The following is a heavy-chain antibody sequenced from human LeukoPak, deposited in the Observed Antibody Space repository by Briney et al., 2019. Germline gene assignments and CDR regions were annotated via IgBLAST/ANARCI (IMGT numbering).Heavy chain of an antibody. CDR2: ISNDGSRK. Sequence: PGGSLRLSCAASGFTFSRHGMHWVRQAPGKGLEWVAIISNDGSRKYYAHSVEGRFAISRGNSKNTLYLQMDSLRAEDTAVYYCARDRAWNYFDYWGQGTLVTVSS. CDR3: ARDRAWNYFDY. V-gene: IGHV3-30*03. D-gene: IGHD3-3*01. J-gene: IGHJ4*02. CDR1: GFTFSRHG.